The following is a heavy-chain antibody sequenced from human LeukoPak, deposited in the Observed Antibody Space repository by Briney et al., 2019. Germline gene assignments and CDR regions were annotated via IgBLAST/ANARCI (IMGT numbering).Heavy chain of an antibody. Sequence: PSETLSLTCTVSGGSLSSFYWSWIRQPPGKGLEWIGYIYYSGSTNYNPSLKSRVTISVDTSKNQFSLRLSSVTAADTAVYYCARTAVHTATYFDYWGQGTLVTVSS. D-gene: IGHD5-18*01. CDR1: GGSLSSFY. CDR2: IYYSGST. J-gene: IGHJ4*02. CDR3: ARTAVHTATYFDY. V-gene: IGHV4-59*08.